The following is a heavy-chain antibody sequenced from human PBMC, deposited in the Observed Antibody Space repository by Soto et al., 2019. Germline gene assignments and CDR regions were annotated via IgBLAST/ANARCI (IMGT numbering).Heavy chain of an antibody. Sequence: GGSLRLSCAVSGFTFSSYAMSWVRQAPGKGLEWVSAISGSGGSTYYADSVKGRFTISRDNSKNTLYLQMNSLRAEDTAVYYCAKARAQYYDFWSGYPVDYWGQGT. V-gene: IGHV3-23*01. CDR2: ISGSGGST. CDR1: GFTFSSYA. D-gene: IGHD3-3*01. J-gene: IGHJ4*02. CDR3: AKARAQYYDFWSGYPVDY.